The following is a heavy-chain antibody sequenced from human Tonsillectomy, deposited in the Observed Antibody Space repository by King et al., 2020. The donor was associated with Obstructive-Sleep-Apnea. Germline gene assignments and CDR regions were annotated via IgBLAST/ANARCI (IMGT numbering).Heavy chain of an antibody. V-gene: IGHV5-51*01. CDR3: ARHVFKVEGYYDSSGYFVPPEIDY. CDR1: GYSFTSHW. D-gene: IGHD3-22*01. Sequence: QLVQSGAEVKKPGESLKISCKGSGYSFTSHWIGWVRQMPGKGLEWMGIIYPGDSDTRYRPSFQGQVTISADKSINTAYLQWSSLKASDTAIYYCARHVFKVEGYYDSSGYFVPPEIDYWGQGTLVTVSS. J-gene: IGHJ4*02. CDR2: IYPGDSDT.